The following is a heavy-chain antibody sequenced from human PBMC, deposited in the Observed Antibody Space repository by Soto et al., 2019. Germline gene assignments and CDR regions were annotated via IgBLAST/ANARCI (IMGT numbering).Heavy chain of an antibody. Sequence: VGSLRLSCVASGFTFSTYEMNWVRQAPGKGLEWVSYISSSGTTIYYADSVTGRFTISRDNAKNSLYLQMNSLRVEDSAIYYCTRDLYSYDVWGQGTLVTVSS. CDR2: ISSSGTTI. V-gene: IGHV3-48*03. D-gene: IGHD3-16*01. CDR1: GFTFSTYE. CDR3: TRDLYSYDV. J-gene: IGHJ4*02.